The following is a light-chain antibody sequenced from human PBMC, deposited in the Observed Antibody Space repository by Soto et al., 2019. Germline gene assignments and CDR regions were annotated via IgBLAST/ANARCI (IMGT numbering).Light chain of an antibody. CDR1: KIGSKS. CDR3: QVWDSSSDVV. V-gene: IGLV3-21*04. CDR2: YDS. Sequence: SYELTQPPSVSVAPGKTARITCGGNKIGSKSVHWYQQKPGQAPVLVIYYDSDRPSGIPERFSGSNSGNTATLTISRVEAGDEADYYCQVWDSSSDVVFGGGTKVTVL. J-gene: IGLJ2*01.